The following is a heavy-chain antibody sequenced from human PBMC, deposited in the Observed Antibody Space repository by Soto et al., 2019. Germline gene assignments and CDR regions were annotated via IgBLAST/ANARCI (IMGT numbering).Heavy chain of an antibody. V-gene: IGHV3-30-3*01. Sequence: QVQLVESGGGVVQPGRSLRHSCAASGFTFSSYAMHWVRQAPGKGLEWVAVISYDGSNKYYADSVKGRFTISRDNSKNTLYLQINSLRAEDTAVYYCARNRLRYNWNDFPYYYYGMDVSGQGTTVTVYS. CDR1: GFTFSSYA. D-gene: IGHD1-1*01. J-gene: IGHJ6*02. CDR2: ISYDGSNK. CDR3: ARNRLRYNWNDFPYYYYGMDV.